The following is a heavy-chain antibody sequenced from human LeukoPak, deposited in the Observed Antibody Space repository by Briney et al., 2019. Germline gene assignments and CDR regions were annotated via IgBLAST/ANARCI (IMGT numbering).Heavy chain of an antibody. Sequence: APVKVSCKASGYTFTGYYMHWVRQAPGQGLEWMGRINPNSGGTNYAQTFQGRFTITRDTPISTAYLALSRPRSDDTAVYYCARDNGYGDLAYWGQGTLVTVS. D-gene: IGHD4-17*01. CDR3: ARDNGYGDLAY. CDR1: GYTFTGYY. V-gene: IGHV1-2*06. CDR2: INPNSGGT. J-gene: IGHJ4*02.